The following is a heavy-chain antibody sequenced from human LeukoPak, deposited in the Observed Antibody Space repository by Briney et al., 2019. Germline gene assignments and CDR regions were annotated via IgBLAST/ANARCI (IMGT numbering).Heavy chain of an antibody. Sequence: ASVKVSCKASGYTFTDYYMHWVRQAPGQGLEWMGWINPNSGGTNYAQKFQGWVTMTRDTSISTAYMDLSSVTSDDTAVYFCARSAGHCSNGICFTDYYMDVWGRGTTLIVSS. CDR3: ARSAGHCSNGICFTDYYMDV. V-gene: IGHV1-2*04. CDR2: INPNSGGT. CDR1: GYTFTDYY. J-gene: IGHJ6*03. D-gene: IGHD2-8*01.